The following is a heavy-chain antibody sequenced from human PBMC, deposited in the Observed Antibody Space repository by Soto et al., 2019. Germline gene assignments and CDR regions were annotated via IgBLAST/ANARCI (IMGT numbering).Heavy chain of an antibody. D-gene: IGHD1-26*01. Sequence: GSLRLSCAASGFTFSSYAMHWVRQAPGKGLEWVAVISYDGSNKYYADSVKGRFTISRDNSKNTLYLQMNSLRAEDTAVYYCARDFIVGAPDYFDYWGQGTLVTVSS. V-gene: IGHV3-30-3*01. CDR3: ARDFIVGAPDYFDY. CDR2: ISYDGSNK. J-gene: IGHJ4*02. CDR1: GFTFSSYA.